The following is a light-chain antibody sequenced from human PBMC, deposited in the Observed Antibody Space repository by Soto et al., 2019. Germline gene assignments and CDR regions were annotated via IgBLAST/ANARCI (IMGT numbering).Light chain of an antibody. CDR2: DAY. J-gene: IGKJ5*01. Sequence: ETVLTQSPATLSSSPGEIATLSCRASQSVDTYLAWYQQTPGQAPRLLIYDAYNRATGIPARFSGSGSGTDVTLTISRREPEDFGLYYCQQRKNWPPITFGRGTQLEIK. V-gene: IGKV3-11*01. CDR1: QSVDTY. CDR3: QQRKNWPPIT.